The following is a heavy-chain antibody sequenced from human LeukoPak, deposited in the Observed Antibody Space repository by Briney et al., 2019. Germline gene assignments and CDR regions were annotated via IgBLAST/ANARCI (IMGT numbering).Heavy chain of an antibody. Sequence: GGSLRLSCAASGFTFSSYAMSWVRQAPGKGLEWVSAISGSGGSTYYADSVKGRFTISRDNSKNTLYLQMNSLRAEDTAVYYIAKEYTKYDCSSTSCYTLVYFQHWGQGTLVTVSS. V-gene: IGHV3-23*01. CDR1: GFTFSSYA. CDR2: ISGSGGST. J-gene: IGHJ1*01. D-gene: IGHD2-2*02. CDR3: AKEYTKYDCSSTSCYTLVYFQH.